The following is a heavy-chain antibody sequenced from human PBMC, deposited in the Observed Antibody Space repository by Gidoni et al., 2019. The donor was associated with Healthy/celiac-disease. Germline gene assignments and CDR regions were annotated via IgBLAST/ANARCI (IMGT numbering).Heavy chain of an antibody. CDR2: IRSKANSYAT. J-gene: IGHJ1*01. V-gene: IGHV3-73*02. D-gene: IGHD1-26*01. Sequence: EVQLVESGGGLVQPGGSLNLSCAASGSTFSGSAMHWVRKASGTGLEGVGRIRSKANSYATAYASSVKGRFTISRDDSKNTAYLQMNSLKTEDTAVYYCTRHRIVGATFVQHWGQGTLVTVSS. CDR1: GSTFSGSA. CDR3: TRHRIVGATFVQH.